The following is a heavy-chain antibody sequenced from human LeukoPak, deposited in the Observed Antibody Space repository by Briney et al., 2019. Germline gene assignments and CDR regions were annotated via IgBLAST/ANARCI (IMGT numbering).Heavy chain of an antibody. CDR1: GFTFSSYW. J-gene: IGHJ4*02. D-gene: IGHD3-22*01. V-gene: IGHV3-7*01. Sequence: PGGSLRLSCAASGFTFSSYWMSWVRQAPGKGLEWVANIKQDGSEKYYVDSVKGRLTISRDNAKNSLYLQMNSLRAEDTAVYYCARDRGPTYYYDSSGYFDYWGQGTLVTVSS. CDR2: IKQDGSEK. CDR3: ARDRGPTYYYDSSGYFDY.